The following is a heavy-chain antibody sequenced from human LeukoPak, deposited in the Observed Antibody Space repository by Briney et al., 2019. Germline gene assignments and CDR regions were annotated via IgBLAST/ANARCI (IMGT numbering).Heavy chain of an antibody. D-gene: IGHD2-15*01. CDR3: ARGTYCSGGSCYFDY. CDR2: ISSSSSYT. V-gene: IGHV3-11*06. J-gene: IGHJ4*02. Sequence: PGGSLRLSCAASGFTFSDYYMSWIRQAPGKGLEWASYISSSSSYTNYADPVKGRFTISRDNAKNSLYLQMNSLRAEDTAVYYCARGTYCSGGSCYFDYWGQGTLVTVSS. CDR1: GFTFSDYY.